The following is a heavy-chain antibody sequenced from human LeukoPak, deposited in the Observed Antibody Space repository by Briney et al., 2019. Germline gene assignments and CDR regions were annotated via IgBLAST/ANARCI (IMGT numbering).Heavy chain of an antibody. D-gene: IGHD2-2*01. CDR2: ISYDGSNK. Sequence: GGSLRLSCAASGFTFSSYATHWVRQAPGKGLEWVAVISYDGSNKYYADSVKGRFTISRDNSKNTLYLQMNSLRAEDTAVYYCARDYCSSTSCYPDYYGMDVWGQGTTVTVSS. CDR1: GFTFSSYA. J-gene: IGHJ6*02. CDR3: ARDYCSSTSCYPDYYGMDV. V-gene: IGHV3-30-3*01.